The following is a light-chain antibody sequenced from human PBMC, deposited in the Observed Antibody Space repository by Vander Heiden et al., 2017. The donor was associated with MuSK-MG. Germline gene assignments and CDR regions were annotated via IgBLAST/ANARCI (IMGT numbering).Light chain of an antibody. J-gene: IGKJ4*01. CDR1: QSIARY. V-gene: IGKV1-39*01. CDR2: EAS. CDR3: LQSHSAPLT. Sequence: DIQMTQSPSSLSASVGDRVTITCRASQSIARYLNWYQHAPGKAPRVLIFEASNLQSGVPSRFSGSGSGTDFTLTISSLQPEDFATYYCLQSHSAPLTFGGGTKVEIK.